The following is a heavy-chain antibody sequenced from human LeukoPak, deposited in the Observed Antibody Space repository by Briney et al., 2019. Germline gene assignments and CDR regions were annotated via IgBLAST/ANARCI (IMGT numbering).Heavy chain of an antibody. CDR1: GFTFSSYW. CDR2: IKQDGSEK. J-gene: IGHJ5*02. D-gene: IGHD4-17*01. CDR3: ARLIIHYGDYNWFDP. V-gene: IGHV3-7*01. Sequence: GGSLRLSCAASGFTFSSYWMSWVRQAPGKGLEWVANIKQDGSEKYYVDSVKGRFTIARENAKNSLYLQMNSLSAEDPAVYYCARLIIHYGDYNWFDPWGQGTLVTVSS.